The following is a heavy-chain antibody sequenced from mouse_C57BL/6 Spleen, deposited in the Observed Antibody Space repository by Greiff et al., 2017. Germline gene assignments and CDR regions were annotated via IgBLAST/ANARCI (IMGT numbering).Heavy chain of an antibody. Sequence: EVQRVESGGGLVQPKGSLKLSCAASGFTFNTYAMHWVRQAPGKGLEWVARIRSKSSNYATYYADSVKDRFTISRDDSQSMLYLQMNNLKTEDTAMYYCVRDGTVGYYYAMDYWGQGTSVTVSS. D-gene: IGHD3-3*01. CDR1: GFTFNTYA. CDR3: VRDGTVGYYYAMDY. CDR2: IRSKSSNYAT. V-gene: IGHV10-3*01. J-gene: IGHJ4*01.